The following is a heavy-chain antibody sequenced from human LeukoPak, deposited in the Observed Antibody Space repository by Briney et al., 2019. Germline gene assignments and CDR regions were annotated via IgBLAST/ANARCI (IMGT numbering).Heavy chain of an antibody. V-gene: IGHV5-51*01. CDR2: IYPGDSDT. Sequence: GESLKISCKGSGYSFTSYWIGWVRQMPGKGLEWMGIIYPGDSDTRYSPSLRGQVTISADKSISTAYLQWSSLKASDTAMYYCARYKGSGWYPGSYGYWGQGTLVTVSS. J-gene: IGHJ4*02. D-gene: IGHD6-19*01. CDR1: GYSFTSYW. CDR3: ARYKGSGWYPGSYGY.